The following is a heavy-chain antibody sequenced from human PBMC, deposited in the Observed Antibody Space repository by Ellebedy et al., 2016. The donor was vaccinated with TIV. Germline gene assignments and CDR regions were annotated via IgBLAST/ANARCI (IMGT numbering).Heavy chain of an antibody. CDR1: GFTFSSYA. D-gene: IGHD2-2*01. Sequence: GESLKISXAASGFTFSSYAMSWVRQAPGKGLEWVSAISGSGGSTYYADSVKGRFTISRDNSKNTLYLQMNSLRAEDTAVYYCAKVDIVVVPAAMGFDYWGQGTLVTVSS. CDR3: AKVDIVVVPAAMGFDY. V-gene: IGHV3-23*01. CDR2: ISGSGGST. J-gene: IGHJ4*02.